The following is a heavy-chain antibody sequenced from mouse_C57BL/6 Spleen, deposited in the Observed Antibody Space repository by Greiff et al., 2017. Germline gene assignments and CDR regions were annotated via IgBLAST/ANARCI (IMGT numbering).Heavy chain of an antibody. D-gene: IGHD2-3*01. Sequence: VQLQQPGAELVMPGASVKLSCKASGYTFTSYWMHWVKQRPGQGLEWIGEIDPSDSYTNYNQKFKGKSTLTVDKSSSTAYMQLSSLTSEDSAVYYCARIPDGYYYDYWGQGTTLTVSS. V-gene: IGHV1-69*01. CDR3: ARIPDGYYYDY. CDR1: GYTFTSYW. CDR2: IDPSDSYT. J-gene: IGHJ2*01.